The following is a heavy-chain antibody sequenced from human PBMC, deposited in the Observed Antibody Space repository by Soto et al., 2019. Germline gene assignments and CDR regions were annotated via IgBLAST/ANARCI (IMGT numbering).Heavy chain of an antibody. V-gene: IGHV3-33*01. J-gene: IGHJ4*02. CDR3: ASSIN. CDR2: IWYDGSNQ. Sequence: PGGYLRLSXTASGFPFSSYGMHWVRQAPGKGLEWVAVIWYDGSNQDYADSVKGRFTISRDNSRNTLYLQMNSLRADDTAVYYCASSINWGQGTLVTVSS. CDR1: GFPFSSYG.